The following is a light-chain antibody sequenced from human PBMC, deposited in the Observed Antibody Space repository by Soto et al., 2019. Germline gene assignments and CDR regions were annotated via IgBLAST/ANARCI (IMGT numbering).Light chain of an antibody. CDR1: QSISSN. V-gene: IGKV3-15*01. CDR3: QQYNNWPPT. CDR2: GTS. J-gene: IGKJ5*01. Sequence: EIGMTQSPAALSESPGQSATLSCRASQSISSNLAWYQQKPGQAPRLLIYGTSTRATGIPARFSGSGSGTEFTPTISSPQSEDFAVYYCQQYNNWPPTFGQGTRPENK.